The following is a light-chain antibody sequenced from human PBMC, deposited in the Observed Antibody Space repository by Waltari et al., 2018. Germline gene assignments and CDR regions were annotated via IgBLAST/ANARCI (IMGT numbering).Light chain of an antibody. CDR2: DNV. J-gene: IGLJ2*01. CDR3: GTWDSSLSAVV. CDR1: SSNIGNNY. V-gene: IGLV1-51*01. Sequence: QSVLTQPPSVSAAPGQKITISCSGSSSNIGNNYVSWYQQLPGTAPKLLIYDNVKRPSGIPGRFSGSKSGASATLGIIGLQTGDEADYYCGTWDSSLSAVVFGGGTKLTVL.